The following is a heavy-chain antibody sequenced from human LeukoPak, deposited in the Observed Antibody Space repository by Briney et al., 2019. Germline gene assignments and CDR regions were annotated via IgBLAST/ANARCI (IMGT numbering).Heavy chain of an antibody. Sequence: GGSLRLSCAASGFTFSSYSMNWVRQAPGKGLEWVSSISSSSYIYYADSVKGRFTISRDNAKNSLYLQMNSLRAEDTAVYYCARVAYSSGWYIDYWGQGTLVTVSS. D-gene: IGHD6-19*01. CDR1: GFTFSSYS. CDR3: ARVAYSSGWYIDY. CDR2: ISSSSYI. J-gene: IGHJ4*02. V-gene: IGHV3-21*01.